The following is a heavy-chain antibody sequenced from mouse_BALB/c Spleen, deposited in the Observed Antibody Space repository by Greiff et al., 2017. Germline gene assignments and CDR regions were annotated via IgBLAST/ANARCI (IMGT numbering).Heavy chain of an antibody. V-gene: IGHV5-9-4*01. CDR1: GFTFSSYA. CDR2: ISSGGSYT. CDR3: ARDQEGTTRAMDY. J-gene: IGHJ4*01. Sequence: EVQGVESGGGLVKPGGSLKLSCAASGFTFSSYAMSWVRQSPEKRLEWVAEISSGGSYTYYPDTVTGRFTISRDNAKNTLYLEMSSLRSEDTAMYYCARDQEGTTRAMDYWGQGTSVTVSS. D-gene: IGHD1-1*01.